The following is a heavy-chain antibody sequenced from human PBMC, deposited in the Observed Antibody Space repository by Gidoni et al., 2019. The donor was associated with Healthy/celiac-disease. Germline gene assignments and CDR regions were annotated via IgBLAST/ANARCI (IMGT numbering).Heavy chain of an antibody. CDR2: IWYDGSNK. D-gene: IGHD3-10*01. CDR3: ARETTSGISYYFDY. J-gene: IGHJ4*02. V-gene: IGHV3-33*01. CDR1: GFTFSSYG. Sequence: QVQLVESGGGVVQPGRPLRLSCAASGFTFSSYGMHWVRQAPGKGLEWVAVIWYDGSNKYYADSVKGRFTISRDNSKNTLYLQMNSLRAEDTAVYYCARETTSGISYYFDYWGQGTLVTVSS.